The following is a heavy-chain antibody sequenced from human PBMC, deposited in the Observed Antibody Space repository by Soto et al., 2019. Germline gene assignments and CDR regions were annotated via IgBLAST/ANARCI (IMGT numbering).Heavy chain of an antibody. V-gene: IGHV3-15*01. Sequence: GGSLRLSCAASGFTFSDAWMSWVRQAPGKGLEWVGRIKGEADGGTTDYAAPVKGRITISRDHSKDTLYLQMNSLKTEDTAVYYCTTGLSNGYYNFDYWGQGTPVTVSS. CDR1: GFTFSDAW. J-gene: IGHJ4*02. D-gene: IGHD3-22*01. CDR3: TTGLSNGYYNFDY. CDR2: IKGEADGGTT.